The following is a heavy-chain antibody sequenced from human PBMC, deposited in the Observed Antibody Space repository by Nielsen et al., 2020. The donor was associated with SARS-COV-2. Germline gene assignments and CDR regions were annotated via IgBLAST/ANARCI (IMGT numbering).Heavy chain of an antibody. V-gene: IGHV1-46*01. CDR3: AAPVSVAYWYFDL. Sequence: ASVKVSCKASGYTFTSYAMHWVRQAPGQGLEWMGIINPSGGSTSYAQKFQGRVTMTRDTSTSTVYMELSSLRSEDTAVYYCAAPVSVAYWYFDLWGRGTLVTVSS. J-gene: IGHJ2*01. CDR2: INPSGGST. D-gene: IGHD6-19*01. CDR1: GYTFTSYA.